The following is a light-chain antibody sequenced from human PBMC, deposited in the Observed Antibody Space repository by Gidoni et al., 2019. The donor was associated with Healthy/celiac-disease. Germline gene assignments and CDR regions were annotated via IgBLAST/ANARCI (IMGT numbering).Light chain of an antibody. CDR2: DAS. V-gene: IGKV1-33*01. CDR3: QQYDNLPIT. CDR1: QYISNY. Sequence: DIQMTQSPSSLSASVGDRVTITCQASQYISNYLNWYQQKPGKAPKLLIYDASNLETGVPSRFSGSGSGTDFTFTISILQPEDIATYYCQQYDNLPITFGQGTRLEIK. J-gene: IGKJ5*01.